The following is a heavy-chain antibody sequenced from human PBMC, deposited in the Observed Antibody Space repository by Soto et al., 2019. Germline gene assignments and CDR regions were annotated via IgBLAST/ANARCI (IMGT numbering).Heavy chain of an antibody. D-gene: IGHD2-15*01. CDR3: AVMGGDTTPDVRYYRYREMDV. Sequence: ASVKVSCKASGYTFTHYYISWVRQATGQGLEWMGWMNPNNGNTAYARKFQGRVVMTRNTSISTVFMELSRLRSEDKAVYFCAVMGGDTTPDVRYYRYREMDVCGQGTSVAV. CDR1: GYTFTHYY. V-gene: IGHV1-8*01. CDR2: MNPNNGNT. J-gene: IGHJ6*02.